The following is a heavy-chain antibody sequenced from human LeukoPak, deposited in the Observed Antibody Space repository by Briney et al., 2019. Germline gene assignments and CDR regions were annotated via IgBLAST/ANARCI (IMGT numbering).Heavy chain of an antibody. CDR1: GFTFSSHW. J-gene: IGHJ4*02. V-gene: IGHV3-30*03. D-gene: IGHD6-6*01. Sequence: GGSLRLSCAASGFTFSSHWMSWVRQAPGKGLEWVAVISYDGSNKKYADSVKGRFTISRDNSKNTLYLQMNSLRAEDTAVYYCARTLIEYSVSSCYFDYWGQGTLVTVSS. CDR2: ISYDGSNK. CDR3: ARTLIEYSVSSCYFDY.